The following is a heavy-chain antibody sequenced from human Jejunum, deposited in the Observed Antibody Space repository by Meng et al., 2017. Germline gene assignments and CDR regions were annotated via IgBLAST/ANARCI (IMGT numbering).Heavy chain of an antibody. CDR3: AKKTGYCSSTACFDY. CDR1: GFTFSSLA. J-gene: IGHJ4*02. D-gene: IGHD2-2*01. V-gene: IGHV3-23*01. Sequence: GGSLKISCAASGFTFSSLAMSWVRQAPGKGLDWVSTISGNGDYTYYTDSVKGRFTISRDNSKNTLYLQMNSLRAEDTAIYYCAKKTGYCSSTACFDYWGQGTLVTVSS. CDR2: ISGNGDYT.